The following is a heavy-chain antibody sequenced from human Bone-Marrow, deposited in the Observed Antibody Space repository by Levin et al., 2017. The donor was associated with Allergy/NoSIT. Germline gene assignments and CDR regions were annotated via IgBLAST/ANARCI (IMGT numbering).Heavy chain of an antibody. Sequence: GGSLRLSCAVSGFTVSSNYMSWVRQAPGKGLEWVSIIYSGDTTYYGDSVKGRFTISRDNSKNTLYLHMNSLRAEDTAVYYCARAADAFGVSFDHWGQGTLVTVSS. J-gene: IGHJ4*02. CDR1: GFTVSSNY. V-gene: IGHV3-53*01. D-gene: IGHD3-10*01. CDR2: IYSGDTT. CDR3: ARAADAFGVSFDH.